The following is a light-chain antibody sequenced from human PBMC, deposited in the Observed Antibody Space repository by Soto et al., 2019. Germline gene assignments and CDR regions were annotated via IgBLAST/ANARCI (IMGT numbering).Light chain of an antibody. Sequence: EVLMRQSPATLSVSPGEGSTLXXRASQGIGDTLAWYQHKPGQTPRXIIYDTSTRATGVPTRFSGSRSGAEFTLTINSLQSEDFAVYYCQPYNNWPLTFGGGTKVDIK. J-gene: IGKJ4*01. CDR3: QPYNNWPLT. V-gene: IGKV3-15*01. CDR2: DTS. CDR1: QGIGDT.